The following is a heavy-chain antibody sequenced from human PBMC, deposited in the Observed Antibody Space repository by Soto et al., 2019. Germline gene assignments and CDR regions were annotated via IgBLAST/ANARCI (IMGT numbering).Heavy chain of an antibody. J-gene: IGHJ4*02. D-gene: IGHD2-21*01. CDR2: IYHSGST. V-gene: IGHV4-30-2*01. CDR3: ARGNVVAIDY. CDR1: GGSSSRDGYS. Sequence: TLSIRCAVYGGSSSRDGYSWGWIRQPPGKGLEWIGYIYHSGSTYYNPSLKSRVTISVDRSKNQFSLKLSSVTAADTAVYYCARGNVVAIDYWGQGTLVTVS.